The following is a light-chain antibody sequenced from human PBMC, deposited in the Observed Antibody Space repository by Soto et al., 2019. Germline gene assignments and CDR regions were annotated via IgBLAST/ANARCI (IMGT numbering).Light chain of an antibody. CDR1: SGHSSYA. CDR2: LNSDGSH. V-gene: IGLV4-69*01. Sequence: QLVLTQSPSASASLGASVKLTCTLSSGHSSYAIAWHQQQPEKGPRYLMKLNSDGSHSKGDGIPDRFSGSSSGAERYLTIYSLQSEDEADYYCQTWGTGIRWVFGGGTKLTVL. CDR3: QTWGTGIRWV. J-gene: IGLJ3*02.